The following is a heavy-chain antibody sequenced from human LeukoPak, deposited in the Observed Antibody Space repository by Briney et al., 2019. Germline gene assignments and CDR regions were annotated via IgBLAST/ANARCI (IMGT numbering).Heavy chain of an antibody. D-gene: IGHD2/OR15-2a*01. J-gene: IGHJ6*03. Sequence: GGSLRLSCAGSGFTFDDYAMHWVRETPGKGLEWFSGISWNSGNIAYADFVGGRFTISRDNAKNSLSLQMNSLSDEDTAVYYCAKDAYGGATFFYYMDVWGKGTTVTVS. CDR3: AKDAYGGATFFYYMDV. V-gene: IGHV3-9*01. CDR1: GFTFDDYA. CDR2: ISWNSGNI.